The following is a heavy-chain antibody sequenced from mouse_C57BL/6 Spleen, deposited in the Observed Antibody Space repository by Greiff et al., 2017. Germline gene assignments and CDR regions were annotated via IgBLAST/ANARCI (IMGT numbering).Heavy chain of an antibody. Sequence: QVQLQQSGAELVRPGASVTLSCKASGYTFTDYEMHWVKQTPVHGLEWIGAIDPETGGTAYNQKFTGKAILTADKSSSTAYMELRMLTSEYSAVYYCTRYSNYDGFDYWGQGTTLTVSS. D-gene: IGHD2-5*01. CDR2: IDPETGGT. J-gene: IGHJ2*01. CDR3: TRYSNYDGFDY. V-gene: IGHV1-15*01. CDR1: GYTFTDYE.